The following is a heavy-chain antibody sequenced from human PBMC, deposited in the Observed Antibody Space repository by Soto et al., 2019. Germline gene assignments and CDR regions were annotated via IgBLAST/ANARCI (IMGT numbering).Heavy chain of an antibody. J-gene: IGHJ6*02. CDR1: GFTFDDYT. CDR3: ATSDYYYSGMDV. CDR2: ISWDGGST. V-gene: IGHV3-43*01. Sequence: PGGSLRLSCAASGFTFDDYTMHWVRQAPGKGLEWVSLISWDGGSTYYADSVKGRFTISRDNSKNSLYLQMNSLRTEDTALYYCATSDYYYSGMDVWGQGTTVTVSS.